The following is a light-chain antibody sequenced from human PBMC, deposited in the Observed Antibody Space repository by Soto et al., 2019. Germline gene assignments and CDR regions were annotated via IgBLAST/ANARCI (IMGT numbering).Light chain of an antibody. CDR1: QSVSSNF. V-gene: IGKV3-20*01. CDR3: QQYYEWPRT. Sequence: DIVLTQSPGTLSLSPGERATLSCRASQSVSSNFLAWYQQKPGQAPRLLIYGASKRATGIPDRFSGSGSETDFALTISGLEPEDFAVYFCQQYYEWPRTFGQGTKVDIK. CDR2: GAS. J-gene: IGKJ1*01.